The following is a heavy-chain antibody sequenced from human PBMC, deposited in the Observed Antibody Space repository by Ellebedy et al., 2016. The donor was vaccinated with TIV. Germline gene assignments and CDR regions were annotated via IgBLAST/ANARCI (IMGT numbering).Heavy chain of an antibody. CDR2: ISHTGSRT. D-gene: IGHD6-19*01. J-gene: IGHJ4*02. Sequence: GESLKISCAASGFTFNSYAMSWVRQAPGKGLEWVSTISHTGSRTYYANSVEGLFIISRDNSKRTLYLQMNSLRAEDNAVYYCAKGRGGGSDSSAPRYYFDSWGLGTLVTVSS. V-gene: IGHV3-23*01. CDR1: GFTFNSYA. CDR3: AKGRGGGSDSSAPRYYFDS.